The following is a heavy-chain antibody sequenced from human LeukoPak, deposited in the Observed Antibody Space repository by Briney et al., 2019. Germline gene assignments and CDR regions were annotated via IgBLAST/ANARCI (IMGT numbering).Heavy chain of an antibody. CDR2: INWNGGTT. V-gene: IGHV3-20*04. CDR3: ARDKHYYDSSNYV. D-gene: IGHD3-22*01. Sequence: TGGSLRLSCAASGFTFNDYGMSWVRQGPGKGLEWVSGINWNGGTTGYADSVKGRFTISRDNAKNSLYLQMNSPRAEDTALYYCARDKHYYDSSNYVWGQGTLVTVSS. CDR1: GFTFNDYG. J-gene: IGHJ4*02.